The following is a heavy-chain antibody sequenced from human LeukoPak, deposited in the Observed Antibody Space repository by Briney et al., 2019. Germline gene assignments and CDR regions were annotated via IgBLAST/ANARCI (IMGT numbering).Heavy chain of an antibody. CDR2: ISSSSTTI. CDR1: GFTFKNYN. J-gene: IGHJ4*02. Sequence: PGGSLRLSCAAAGFTFKNYNMNWVRQAPGKGLERVSYISSSSTTIYYADSVKGRFTISRDNAKNSLYLQMNSLRAEDTAVYYCARDFRGLSWYFDYWGQGSLVIVSS. D-gene: IGHD3-10*01. V-gene: IGHV3-48*01. CDR3: ARDFRGLSWYFDY.